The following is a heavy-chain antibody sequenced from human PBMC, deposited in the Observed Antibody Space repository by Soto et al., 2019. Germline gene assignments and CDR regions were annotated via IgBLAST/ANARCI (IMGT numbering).Heavy chain of an antibody. CDR3: ARLGDCRGGSRYPNWFDP. D-gene: IGHD2-15*01. Sequence: MRQPPGKGLEWIGYIFQTGSTYYNPSLKSRVAISLDRSKNQFSLTLNSGTAADTAIYYCARLGDCRGGSRYPNWFDPWGQGTLVTVSS. J-gene: IGHJ5*02. V-gene: IGHV4-30-2*01. CDR2: IFQTGST.